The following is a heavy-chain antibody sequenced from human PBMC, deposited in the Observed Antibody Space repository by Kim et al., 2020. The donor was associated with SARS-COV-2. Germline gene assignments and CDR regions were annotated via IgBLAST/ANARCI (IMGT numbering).Heavy chain of an antibody. Sequence: GGSLRLSCAASGFTFSDYYMTWIRQAPGKGLEWNSYISSSSSYTKYADSVKGRFTISRDNAKNSLYLQMNSLRAEDTAVYYCARVASGSTAWYYFDYWGQGTLVTVSS. CDR3: ARVASGSTAWYYFDY. CDR1: GFTFSDYY. V-gene: IGHV3-11*03. J-gene: IGHJ4*02. CDR2: ISSSSSYT. D-gene: IGHD6-19*01.